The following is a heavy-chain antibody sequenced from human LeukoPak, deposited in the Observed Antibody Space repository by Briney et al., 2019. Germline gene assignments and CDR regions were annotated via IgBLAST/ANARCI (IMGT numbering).Heavy chain of an antibody. Sequence: SVKVSCKASGGAFISYAISWVRQAPGQGLEWMGGIIPIFGTANYAQKFQGRVTITTDESTSTAYMELSSLRSEDTAVYYCARGAVGATYFDYWGQGTLVTVSS. CDR3: ARGAVGATYFDY. V-gene: IGHV1-69*05. J-gene: IGHJ4*02. CDR2: IIPIFGTA. D-gene: IGHD1-26*01. CDR1: GGAFISYA.